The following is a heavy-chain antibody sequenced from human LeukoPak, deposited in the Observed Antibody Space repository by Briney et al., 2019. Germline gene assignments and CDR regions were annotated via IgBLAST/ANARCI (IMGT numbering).Heavy chain of an antibody. J-gene: IGHJ4*02. CDR2: TSGNGYKT. CDR1: GFTFNNYA. V-gene: IGHV3-23*01. Sequence: GGSLRLSCAASGFTFNNYAMGWVRQAPGKGLEWVSSTSGNGYKTYYADSVKGRFTISRDNSKNTLFLQMNSLRAEDTAVYYCAKDKGYSFDCWGQGTLVTVSS. CDR3: AKDKGYSFDC. D-gene: IGHD3-22*01.